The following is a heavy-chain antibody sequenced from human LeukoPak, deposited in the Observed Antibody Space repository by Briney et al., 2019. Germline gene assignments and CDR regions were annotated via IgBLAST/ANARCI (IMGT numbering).Heavy chain of an antibody. Sequence: ASVKVSCKAFGYTFTSNYMHWVRQAPGQGPEWMGVISPSGGSTTYAQKFQGRVTLTRDMSTSTVYMDLSRLRSEDTAVYYCATIVVVTGTPQFYFDCWGQGTLVTVSS. D-gene: IGHD2-21*02. CDR3: ATIVVVTGTPQFYFDC. J-gene: IGHJ4*02. V-gene: IGHV1-46*01. CDR1: GYTFTSNY. CDR2: ISPSGGST.